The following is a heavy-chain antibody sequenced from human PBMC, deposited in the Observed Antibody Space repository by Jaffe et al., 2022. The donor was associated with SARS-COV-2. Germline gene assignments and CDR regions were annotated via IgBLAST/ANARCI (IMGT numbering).Heavy chain of an antibody. V-gene: IGHV4-34*01. J-gene: IGHJ6*02. D-gene: IGHD3-22*01. CDR2: INHSGST. Sequence: QVQLQQWGAGLLKPSETLSLTCAVYGGSFSGYYWSWIRQPPGKGLEWIGEINHSGSTNYNPSLKSRVTISVDTSKNQFSLKLSSVTAADTAVYYCARDTRDLLVASSGYYYYYGMDVWGQGTTVTVSS. CDR1: GGSFSGYY. CDR3: ARDTRDLLVASSGYYYYYGMDV.